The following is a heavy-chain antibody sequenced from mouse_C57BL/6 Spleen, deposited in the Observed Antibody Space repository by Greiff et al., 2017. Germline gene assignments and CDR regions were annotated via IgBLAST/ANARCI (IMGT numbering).Heavy chain of an antibody. J-gene: IGHJ1*03. CDR3: ACYSKHFAD. Sequence: VQLQQSGAELVKPGASVKLSCKASGYTFTSYWMHWVKQRPGHGLEWIGMIHPNSGNTYYNEKFKSKTTLTVDKSSSTAYMQLSSLTSEDSAVSYGACYSKHFADWGKGTPVTVSA. CDR1: GYTFTSYW. V-gene: IGHV1-64*01. D-gene: IGHD2-5*01. CDR2: IHPNSGNT.